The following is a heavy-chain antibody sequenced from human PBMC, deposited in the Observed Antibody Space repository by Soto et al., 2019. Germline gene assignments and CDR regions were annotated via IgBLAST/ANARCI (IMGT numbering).Heavy chain of an antibody. D-gene: IGHD3-3*01. J-gene: IGHJ6*02. CDR3: ASLRLLEWDYYYYGMDV. Sequence: WGSLRLSCAASGFSFTSYAMNWERQAPGKGLEWGSAISGSGGRTYYADSVKGRFTMSRDNSKNTLYLKMNSLRDEDTAVYYCASLRLLEWDYYYYGMDVWGQGTTVTVSS. CDR2: ISGSGGRT. V-gene: IGHV3-23*01. CDR1: GFSFTSYA.